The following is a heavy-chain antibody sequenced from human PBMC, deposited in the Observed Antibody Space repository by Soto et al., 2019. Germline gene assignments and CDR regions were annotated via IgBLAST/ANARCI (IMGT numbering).Heavy chain of an antibody. CDR3: ARDRGSYPCDC. D-gene: IGHD1-26*01. CDR2: ISAYNGNT. Sequence: EASVTVSCKDSGYTFTSYGISWVRQAPGQGLEWMGWISAYNGNTNYAQKPQGRVTMTTDTSTSTAYMELRSLRSDDTAVYYCARDRGSYPCDCWGQGTLVTVSS. J-gene: IGHJ4*02. CDR1: GYTFTSYG. V-gene: IGHV1-18*01.